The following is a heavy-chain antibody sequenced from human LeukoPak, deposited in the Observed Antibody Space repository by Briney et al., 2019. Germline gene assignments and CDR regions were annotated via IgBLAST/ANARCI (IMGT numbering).Heavy chain of an antibody. Sequence: PGGSLRLSCAASGFTFSSYSVNWVRQAPGKGLEWVSYISSSSSTIYYADSVKGRFTISRDNAKNSLYLQMNSLRDEDTAVYYCARTMYYDSSGYLTWGQGTLVTVSS. V-gene: IGHV3-48*02. CDR2: ISSSSSTI. CDR1: GFTFSSYS. J-gene: IGHJ5*02. CDR3: ARTMYYDSSGYLT. D-gene: IGHD3-22*01.